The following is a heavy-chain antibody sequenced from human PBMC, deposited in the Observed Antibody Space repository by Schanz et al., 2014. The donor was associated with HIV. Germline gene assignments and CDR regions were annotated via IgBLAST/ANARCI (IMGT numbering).Heavy chain of an antibody. J-gene: IGHJ4*02. Sequence: DVQLLDSGGGLVQPGGSLRLSCAASGFTYRNYAMSWVRQAPGKGLEWVSSISGSGVSTFYAGSVKGRFAISRDKSKNTLYLQMNSLRVEDTAVYYCAKMARSVAANTNFDYWGQGTLVTVSS. V-gene: IGHV3-23*01. CDR2: ISGSGVST. CDR1: GFTYRNYA. D-gene: IGHD6-19*01. CDR3: AKMARSVAANTNFDY.